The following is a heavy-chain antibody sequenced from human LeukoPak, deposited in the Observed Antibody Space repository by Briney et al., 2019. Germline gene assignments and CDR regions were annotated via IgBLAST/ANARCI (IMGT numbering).Heavy chain of an antibody. V-gene: IGHV4-34*01. D-gene: IGHD4-17*01. Sequence: SETLSLTCAVYGGSFSGYYWSWIRQSPGKGLEWIGEINHSGSTNYNPSLKSRVTISVDTSKNQFSLKLSSVTAADTAVYCCARVRAPLSYGDYRAVRFDYWGQGTLVTVSS. CDR3: ARVRAPLSYGDYRAVRFDY. CDR2: INHSGST. J-gene: IGHJ4*02. CDR1: GGSFSGYY.